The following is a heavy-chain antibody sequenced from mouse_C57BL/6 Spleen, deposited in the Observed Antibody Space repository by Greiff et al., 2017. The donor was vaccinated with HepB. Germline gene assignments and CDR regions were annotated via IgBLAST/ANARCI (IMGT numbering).Heavy chain of an antibody. CDR1: GFTFSSYA. V-gene: IGHV5-4*01. CDR3: ASAYYSNYVGWFAY. CDR2: ISDGGSYT. Sequence: EVHLVESGGGLVKPGGSLKLSCAASGFTFSSYAMSWVRQTPEKRLEWVATISDGGSYTYYPDNVKGRFTISRDNAKNNLYLQMSHLKSEDTAMYYCASAYYSNYVGWFAYWGQGTLVTVSA. J-gene: IGHJ3*01. D-gene: IGHD2-5*01.